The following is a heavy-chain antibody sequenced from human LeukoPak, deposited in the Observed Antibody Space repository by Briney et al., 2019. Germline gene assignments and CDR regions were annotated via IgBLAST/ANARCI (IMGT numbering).Heavy chain of an antibody. J-gene: IGHJ6*02. CDR2: ISGSGGST. V-gene: IGHV3-23*01. D-gene: IGHD3-22*01. CDR1: GFTFSSYA. Sequence: GGSLRLSCAASGFTFSSYAMSWVRQAPGKGLKWVSTISGSGGSTYYADSVKGRFTISRDNSKNTLYLKMNSLRAEDTAVYYCAKGGDGRYYDSSGSFFYYYGMDVWGQGTTVTVSS. CDR3: AKGGDGRYYDSSGSFFYYYGMDV.